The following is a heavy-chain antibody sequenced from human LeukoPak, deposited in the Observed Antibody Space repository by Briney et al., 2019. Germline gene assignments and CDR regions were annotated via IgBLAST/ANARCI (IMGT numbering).Heavy chain of an antibody. CDR2: ISGSGGST. CDR1: GFTFSSYA. V-gene: IGHV3-23*01. CDR3: AKTPHYYDSSGYSFTYFDL. D-gene: IGHD3-22*01. J-gene: IGHJ2*01. Sequence: PGGSLRLSCAASGFTFSSYAMSWVRQAPGKGLEWVSAISGSGGSTYYADSVKGRFTISRDNSKNTLYLQMNSLGAEDTAVYYCAKTPHYYDSSGYSFTYFDLWGRGTLVTVSS.